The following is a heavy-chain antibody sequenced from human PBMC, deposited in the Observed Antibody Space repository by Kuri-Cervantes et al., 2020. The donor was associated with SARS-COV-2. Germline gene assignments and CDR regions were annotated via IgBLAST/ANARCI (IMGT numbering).Heavy chain of an antibody. CDR2: ISSSSRTM. J-gene: IGHJ6*02. CDR1: GFTFSNYD. Sequence: GESLKISCAASGFTFSNYDMNWVRQAPGKGLEWVSHISSSSRTMYNADSVKGRFTISRDNAKNSLYLQMNSLRDEDTAVYYCARYGFGYSTFYGMDVWGQGTTVTVSS. CDR3: ARYGFGYSTFYGMDV. V-gene: IGHV3-48*02. D-gene: IGHD6-13*01.